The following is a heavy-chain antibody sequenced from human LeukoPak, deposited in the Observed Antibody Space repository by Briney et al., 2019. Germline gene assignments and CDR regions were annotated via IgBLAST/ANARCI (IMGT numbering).Heavy chain of an antibody. J-gene: IGHJ4*02. D-gene: IGHD6-19*01. CDR2: ISDRGGDT. CDR1: GFTFGNHA. V-gene: IGHV3-23*01. Sequence: PGGSLRLSCAASGFTFGNHAMGWVRQTPEKGLEWVSAISDRGGDTYYTDSVKGRFTISRDNSKNTLYLQMNSLRAEDTAVYYCAKGKWLVLGYFDYWGQGTLVTVSS. CDR3: AKGKWLVLGYFDY.